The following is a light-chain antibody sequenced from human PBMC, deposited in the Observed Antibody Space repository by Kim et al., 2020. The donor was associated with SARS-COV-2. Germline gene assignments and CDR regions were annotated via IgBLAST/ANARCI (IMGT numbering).Light chain of an antibody. Sequence: ASVKLTCTLSSGHSSYAIAWHQQQPEKGPRYLMKLNGDGSHSKGDGIPDRFSGSSSGAERYLTISSLQSEDEADYYCQTWGTGTVVFGGGTQLTVL. V-gene: IGLV4-69*01. CDR3: QTWGTGTVV. CDR1: SGHSSYA. CDR2: LNGDGSH. J-gene: IGLJ2*01.